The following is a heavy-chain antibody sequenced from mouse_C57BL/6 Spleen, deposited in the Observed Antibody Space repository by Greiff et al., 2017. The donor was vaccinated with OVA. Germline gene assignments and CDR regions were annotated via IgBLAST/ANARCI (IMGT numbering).Heavy chain of an antibody. CDR2: ISDGGSYT. V-gene: IGHV5-4*01. J-gene: IGHJ3*01. CDR1: GFTFSSYA. D-gene: IGHD1-1*01. CDR3: ARDNYYGSRGRAWFAY. Sequence: DVMLVESGGGLVKPGGSLKLSCAASGFTFSSYAMSWVRQTPEKRLEWVATISDGGSYTYYPDNVKGRFTISRDNAKNNLYLQMSHLKSEDTAMYYCARDNYYGSRGRAWFAYWGQGTLVTVSA.